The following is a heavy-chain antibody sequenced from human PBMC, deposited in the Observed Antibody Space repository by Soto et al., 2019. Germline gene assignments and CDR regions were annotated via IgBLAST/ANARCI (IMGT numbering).Heavy chain of an antibody. CDR3: ARDLSPPNWFDP. CDR1: GGTFSSYA. V-gene: IGHV1-69*13. J-gene: IGHJ5*02. D-gene: IGHD3-16*02. Sequence: SVKVSCKASGGTFSSYAISWVRQAPGQGLEWMGGIIPIFGTANYAQKFQGRVTITADESTSTAYMELSSLRSEDTAVYYCARDLSPPNWFDPWGQGTLVTVSS. CDR2: IIPIFGTA.